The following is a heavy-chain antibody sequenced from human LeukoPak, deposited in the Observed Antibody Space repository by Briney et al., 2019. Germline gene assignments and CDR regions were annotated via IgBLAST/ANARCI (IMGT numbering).Heavy chain of an antibody. CDR2: IYYSGST. V-gene: IGHV4-59*08. Sequence: SETLSLTCTVSGGSISSYYWSWIRQPPGKGLEWIGYIYYSGSTNYNPSLKSRITISVDTSKNQFSLKLSSVTAADTAVYYCARHIRGYYDSSGYPKIPGGFDHWGQGTLVTVSS. J-gene: IGHJ5*02. CDR1: GGSISSYY. D-gene: IGHD3-22*01. CDR3: ARHIRGYYDSSGYPKIPGGFDH.